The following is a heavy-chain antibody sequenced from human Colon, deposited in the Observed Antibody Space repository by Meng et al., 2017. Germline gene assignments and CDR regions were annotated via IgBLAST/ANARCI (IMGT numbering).Heavy chain of an antibody. CDR3: ARRNSNNWFDP. J-gene: IGHJ5*02. CDR1: GASISGDNW. D-gene: IGHD2/OR15-2a*01. Sequence: HVQRQESGPGLVKPSGTLSLTCAVSGASISGDNWWSWVRQTPGKGLEWLGEIFHSGTSNYNPSLKSRVTISVDKSKNQFSLRLSSVTAADTAVYYCARRNSNNWFDPWGQGILVTVSS. V-gene: IGHV4-4*02. CDR2: IFHSGTS.